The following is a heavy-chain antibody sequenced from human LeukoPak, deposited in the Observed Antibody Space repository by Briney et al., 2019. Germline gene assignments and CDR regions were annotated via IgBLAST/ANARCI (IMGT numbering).Heavy chain of an antibody. CDR3: ARTSRDGYNMRFDP. CDR2: IYYSGST. CDR1: GGSISSSSYY. Sequence: SETLSLTCTVSGGSISSSSYYWSWIRQPPGKGLEWIGYIYYSGSTNYNPSLKSRVTISVDTSKNQFSLKLSSVTAADTAVYYCARTSRDGYNMRFDPWGQGTLVTVSS. D-gene: IGHD5-24*01. J-gene: IGHJ5*02. V-gene: IGHV4-61*01.